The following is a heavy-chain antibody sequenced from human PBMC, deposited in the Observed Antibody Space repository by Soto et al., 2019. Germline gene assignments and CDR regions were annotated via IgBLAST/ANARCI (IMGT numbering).Heavy chain of an antibody. CDR2: IIPIFNST. CDR1: GSRFSNYV. J-gene: IGHJ4*02. D-gene: IGHD2-2*02. CDR3: AREGRGKKAGYNGLVSLGY. V-gene: IGHV1-69*06. Sequence: QVQLVQSGAEVKTPGSSLKVSCTVSGSRFSNYVISWVRQAPGHGLEWLGGIIPIFNSTQYAKKFQGRVPITADKSTNTASLESSSLRSDATVVYYCAREGRGKKAGYNGLVSLGYWGQGTLVTVSS.